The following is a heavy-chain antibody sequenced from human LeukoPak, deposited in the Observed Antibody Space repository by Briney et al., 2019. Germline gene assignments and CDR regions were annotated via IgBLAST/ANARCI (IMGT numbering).Heavy chain of an antibody. Sequence: GGSLRLSCAASGFTFSSYAMSWVRQAPGKGLEWVSAISGSGGSTYYADSVKGRFTISRDNSKDTLYLQMNSLRAEDTAVYYCAEDSSSGYYHHDAFDIWGQGTMVTVSS. CDR2: ISGSGGST. V-gene: IGHV3-23*01. CDR3: AEDSSSGYYHHDAFDI. J-gene: IGHJ3*02. CDR1: GFTFSSYA. D-gene: IGHD3-22*01.